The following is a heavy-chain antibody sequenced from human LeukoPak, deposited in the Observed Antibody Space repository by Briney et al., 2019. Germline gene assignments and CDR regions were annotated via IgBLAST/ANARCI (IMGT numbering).Heavy chain of an antibody. Sequence: SETLSLTCSVSGGSISSSSNYWGWIRQPPGKGLEWIGYIYNSGSTNYNPSLKSRVTMSGDTSKNQFSLKLGSVTAADTAVYYCALSRGGYYDSRSPSWAFDIWGQGTMVTVSS. V-gene: IGHV4-61*05. CDR1: GGSISSSSNY. D-gene: IGHD3-22*01. J-gene: IGHJ3*02. CDR2: IYNSGST. CDR3: ALSRGGYYDSRSPSWAFDI.